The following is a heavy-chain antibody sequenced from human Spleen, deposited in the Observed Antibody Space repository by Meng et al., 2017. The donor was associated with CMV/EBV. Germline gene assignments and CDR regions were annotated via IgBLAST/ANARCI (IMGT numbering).Heavy chain of an antibody. Sequence: SETLSLTCTVSGFSISSDSYWDWIRQPPGKGLEWIGTIYHSGSTYYNPALKSRVTISVDTSKNQFSLKVTSVTAADTAVYYCAREVVVPAAKGWAYYYYGMDVWGQGTTVTVSS. V-gene: IGHV4-38-2*02. D-gene: IGHD2-2*01. J-gene: IGHJ6*02. CDR1: GFSISSDSY. CDR2: IYHSGST. CDR3: AREVVVPAAKGWAYYYYGMDV.